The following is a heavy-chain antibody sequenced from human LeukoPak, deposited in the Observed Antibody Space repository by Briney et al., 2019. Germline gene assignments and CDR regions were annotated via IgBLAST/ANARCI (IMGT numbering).Heavy chain of an antibody. D-gene: IGHD3-10*01. CDR3: ATSQRITMVRGPTNN. J-gene: IGHJ4*02. V-gene: IGHV1-24*01. CDR1: GYTLTELS. CDR2: FDPEDGET. Sequence: ASVKVSCKVSGYTLTELSMYWVRQAPGKGLEWMGGFDPEDGETIYAQKFQGRVTMTEDTSTDTAYMELSSLRSEDTAVYYCATSQRITMVRGPTNNWGQGTLVTVSS.